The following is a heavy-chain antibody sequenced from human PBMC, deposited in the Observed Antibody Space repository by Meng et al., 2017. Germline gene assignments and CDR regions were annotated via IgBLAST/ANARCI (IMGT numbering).Heavy chain of an antibody. CDR2: IIPILGIA. D-gene: IGHD3-22*01. CDR1: GGTFSSYT. CDR3: ASRVAYYYDSSGYYKNWYFDL. V-gene: IGHV1-69*02. Sequence: VQLGPSGAEVKKPGASVKVSCKASGGTFSSYTISWVRQAPGQGLEWMGRIIPILGIANYAQKFQGRVTITADKSTSTAYMELSSLRSEDTAVYYCASRVAYYYDSSGYYKNWYFDLWGRGTLVTVSS. J-gene: IGHJ2*01.